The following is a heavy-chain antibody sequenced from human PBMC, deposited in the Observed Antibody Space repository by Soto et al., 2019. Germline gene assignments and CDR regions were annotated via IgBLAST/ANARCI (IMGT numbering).Heavy chain of an antibody. D-gene: IGHD3-3*01. CDR1: GGSVSSGSYY. Sequence: SETLSLTCTVSGGSVSSGSYYWSWIRQPPGKGLEWIGYIYYSGSTNYNPSLKSRVTISVDTSKNQFSLKLSSVTVADTAVFYCASATYYDFWSGYYIYYFDYWGQGTLVTVSS. CDR2: IYYSGST. CDR3: ASATYYDFWSGYYIYYFDY. V-gene: IGHV4-61*01. J-gene: IGHJ4*02.